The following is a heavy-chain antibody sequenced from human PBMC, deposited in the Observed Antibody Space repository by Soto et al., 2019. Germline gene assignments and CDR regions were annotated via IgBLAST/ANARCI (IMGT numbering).Heavy chain of an antibody. V-gene: IGHV1-18*01. CDR1: GYTFTRSG. Sequence: QVQLVQSGAEVKKPGASVKVSCKASGYTFTRSGISWVRQAPGQGLEWMGWISTYNGDTNYAQTFQGRVTMTTDTSTSTVNMEVRSLRSDDTAVYYCAREGVAPYYSYGMDVWGQGTPVTVSS. CDR2: ISTYNGDT. J-gene: IGHJ6*02. D-gene: IGHD5-12*01. CDR3: AREGVAPYYSYGMDV.